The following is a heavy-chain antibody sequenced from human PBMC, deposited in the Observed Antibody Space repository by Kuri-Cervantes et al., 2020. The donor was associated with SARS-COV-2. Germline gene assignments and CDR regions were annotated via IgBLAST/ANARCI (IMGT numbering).Heavy chain of an antibody. D-gene: IGHD3-22*01. CDR1: GGSISSSNW. CDR3: ARWGGQPDSSEPNEL. Sequence: ESLKISCAVSGGSISSSNWGSWARQPPGKGLEWIGEIYHSGSTNYNPSLKSRVTISVDKSKNQFSLKLNSVTAADTAVYCCARWGGQPDSSEPNELWGQGTLVTVSS. V-gene: IGHV4-4*01. CDR2: IYHSGST. J-gene: IGHJ4*02.